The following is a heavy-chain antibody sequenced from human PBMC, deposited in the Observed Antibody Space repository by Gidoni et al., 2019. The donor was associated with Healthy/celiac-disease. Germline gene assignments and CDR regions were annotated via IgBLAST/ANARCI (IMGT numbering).Heavy chain of an antibody. CDR3: AHQPQRYSSSWYEFSAWSQPELFDY. Sequence: QITLKESGPTLVKPTQTLTLTCTFYGFSLSTSGVGVGWIRQPPGKALEWLALIYWNDDKRYSPSLKSRLTITKDTSKNQVVLTMTNMDPVDTATYYCAHQPQRYSSSWYEFSAWSQPELFDYWGQGTLVTVSS. D-gene: IGHD6-13*01. CDR1: GFSLSTSGVG. CDR2: IYWNDDK. V-gene: IGHV2-5*01. J-gene: IGHJ4*02.